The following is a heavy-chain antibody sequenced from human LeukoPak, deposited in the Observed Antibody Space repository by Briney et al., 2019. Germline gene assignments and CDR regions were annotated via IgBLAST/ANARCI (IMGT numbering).Heavy chain of an antibody. D-gene: IGHD6-6*01. CDR1: GGSFSGYY. V-gene: IGHV4-34*01. CDR2: INHSGST. Sequence: SETLSLTCAVYGGSFSGYYWSWIRQPPGKGLEWIGEINHSGSTNYNPSLKSRVTISVDTSKNQFSLKLSSVTAADTAVYYCARGLSSSSRLDYWGQGTLVTVSS. J-gene: IGHJ4*02. CDR3: ARGLSSSSRLDY.